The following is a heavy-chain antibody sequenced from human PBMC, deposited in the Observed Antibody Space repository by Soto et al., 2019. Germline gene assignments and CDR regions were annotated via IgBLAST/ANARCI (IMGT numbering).Heavy chain of an antibody. CDR3: TTDFAIVGATNAFDI. D-gene: IGHD1-26*01. V-gene: IGHV3-15*07. CDR1: GFTFSNAW. CDR2: IKSKTDGGTT. J-gene: IGHJ3*02. Sequence: EVQLVESGGGLVTPGGSLRLSCAASGFTFSNAWMNWVRQAPGKGLAWVGRIKSKTDGGTTDYAAPVKGRFTISRDDSKNTLYLQMNSLKTEDTAVYYCTTDFAIVGATNAFDIWGQGTMVTVSS.